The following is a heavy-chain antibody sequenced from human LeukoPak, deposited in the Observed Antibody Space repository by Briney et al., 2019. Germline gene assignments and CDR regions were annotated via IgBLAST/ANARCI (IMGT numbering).Heavy chain of an antibody. CDR3: ARGAGSRYCTGGSCYSGYYYYYMDV. CDR2: FSSSGNTI. J-gene: IGHJ6*03. V-gene: IGHV3-11*01. Sequence: GGSLRLSCAASGFTFSDYYMNWIRQAPGKGLEWVSYFSSSGNTIYYADSVKGRFTISRDNAKNSLYVQMSSLRAEDTAVYYCARGAGSRYCTGGSCYSGYYYYYMDVWGKGTTVTVSS. D-gene: IGHD2-15*01. CDR1: GFTFSDYY.